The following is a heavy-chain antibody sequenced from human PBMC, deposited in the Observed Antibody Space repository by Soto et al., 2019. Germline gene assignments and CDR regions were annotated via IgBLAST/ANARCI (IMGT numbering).Heavy chain of an antibody. D-gene: IGHD2-15*01. Sequence: QVQLVQSGSEVKKPGSSVKVSCKAAGGTFSDFTLSWLRQAPGRGLEWMGGIIPMIGATNNAQKLKGRLTITADKSTGTVYMELNSLRSDDTAVYYCARYWSAGTLYGAFDIWGQGTEVTVSP. V-gene: IGHV1-69*06. J-gene: IGHJ3*02. CDR3: ARYWSAGTLYGAFDI. CDR1: GGTFSDFT. CDR2: IIPMIGAT.